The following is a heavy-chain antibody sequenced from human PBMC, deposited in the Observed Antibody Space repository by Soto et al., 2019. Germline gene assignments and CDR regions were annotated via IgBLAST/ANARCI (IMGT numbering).Heavy chain of an antibody. CDR2: INYRWPA. Sequence: SVTLSLTCSVSGGSINNSTSFWGWLRQSPGKGLEWIATINYRWPAEYNPSLKSRVTISGDRSRNVLSLQMNYLTAPDTAVYYCAKYFMSRPWFDTWGQGTLVTVCS. D-gene: IGHD6-6*01. J-gene: IGHJ5*02. CDR3: AKYFMSRPWFDT. CDR1: GGSINNSTSF. V-gene: IGHV4-39*02.